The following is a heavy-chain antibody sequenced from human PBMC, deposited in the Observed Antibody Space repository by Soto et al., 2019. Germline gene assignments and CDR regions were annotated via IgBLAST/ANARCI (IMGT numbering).Heavy chain of an antibody. D-gene: IGHD5-12*01. J-gene: IGHJ4*02. CDR2: IDWDDDK. CDR3: ARIRRSGYDRRCFDY. Sequence: GSGPTLVNPTQTLTLTCTFSGFSLSTSGMCVSWIRQPPGKALEWLALIDWDDDKYYSTSLKTRLTISKDTSKNQVVLTMTNMDPVDTATYYCARIRRSGYDRRCFDYWGQGTLVTVSS. CDR1: GFSLSTSGMC. V-gene: IGHV2-70*01.